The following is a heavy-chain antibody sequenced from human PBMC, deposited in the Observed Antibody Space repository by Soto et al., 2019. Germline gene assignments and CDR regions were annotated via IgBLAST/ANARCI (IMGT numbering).Heavy chain of an antibody. CDR1: GYTFTGYY. Sequence: ASVKVSCKASGYTFTGYYMHWVRQAPGQGLEWMGWINPNSGGTNYAQKFQGWVTMTRDTSISTAYMELSRLRSDDTAVYYYARGGTTIFGVVSYYGMDVWGQGTTVIVSS. D-gene: IGHD3-3*01. J-gene: IGHJ6*02. CDR2: INPNSGGT. V-gene: IGHV1-2*04. CDR3: ARGGTTIFGVVSYYGMDV.